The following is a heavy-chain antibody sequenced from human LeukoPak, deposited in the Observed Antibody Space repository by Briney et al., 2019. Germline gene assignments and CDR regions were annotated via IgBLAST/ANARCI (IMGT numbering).Heavy chain of an antibody. V-gene: IGHV4-59*08. CDR3: ASRRVVDTAMDY. Sequence: SETLSLTCTVSGGSISSYYWSWIRQPPGKGLEWIGYVYYIGSPNYNPSLKSRVTISIDTSKNQFSLKLSSVTAADTAIYYCASRRVVDTAMDYWGQGTLVTVSS. D-gene: IGHD5-18*01. CDR1: GGSISSYY. J-gene: IGHJ4*02. CDR2: VYYIGSP.